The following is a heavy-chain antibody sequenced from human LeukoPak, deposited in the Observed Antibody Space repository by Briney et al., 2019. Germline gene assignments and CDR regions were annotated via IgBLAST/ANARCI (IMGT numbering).Heavy chain of an antibody. CDR2: INTDGSST. Sequence: PGGSLRLSCAASGFTFSSYWMHWVRQAPGKGLVWVSRINTDGSSTSYADSVKGRFTISRDNAKNTLYLQMNSLRAEDTAVYYCAKDRYSSSSTFTVNPFDYWGQGILVTVSS. V-gene: IGHV3-74*01. CDR3: AKDRYSSSSTFTVNPFDY. CDR1: GFTFSSYW. J-gene: IGHJ4*02. D-gene: IGHD6-13*01.